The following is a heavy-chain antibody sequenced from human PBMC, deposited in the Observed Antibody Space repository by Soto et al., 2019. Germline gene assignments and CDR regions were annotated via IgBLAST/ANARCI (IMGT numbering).Heavy chain of an antibody. CDR1: GFTFSSYA. Sequence: QVQLVESGGGVVQPGMSLRLSCAASGFTFSSYAMHWVRQAPGKGLEWVTVISYDGSNKYYADSVKGRFTISRDNSKNTLYLQMNSLRAEDTAVYDCARPVVVAATFFDYWGQGTLVTVSS. J-gene: IGHJ4*02. D-gene: IGHD2-15*01. V-gene: IGHV3-30-3*01. CDR3: ARPVVVAATFFDY. CDR2: ISYDGSNK.